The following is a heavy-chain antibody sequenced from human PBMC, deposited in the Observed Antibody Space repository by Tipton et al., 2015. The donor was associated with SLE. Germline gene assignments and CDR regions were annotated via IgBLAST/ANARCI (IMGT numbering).Heavy chain of an antibody. Sequence: GSLRLSCAGSGFIFSSYWMSWVRHAPGKGLEWVANIRQDAVETYYMDSVKGRFSIFRDNDRNSVYLQMNSLRAEDTAIYYCARMGGTGYSSSWFNSWGQGIQVTVSS. J-gene: IGHJ5*01. CDR2: IRQDAVET. CDR1: GFIFSSYW. V-gene: IGHV3-7*01. CDR3: ARMGGTGYSSSWFNS. D-gene: IGHD6-13*01.